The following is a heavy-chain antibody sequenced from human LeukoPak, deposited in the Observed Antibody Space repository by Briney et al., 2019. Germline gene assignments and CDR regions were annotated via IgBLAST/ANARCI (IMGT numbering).Heavy chain of an antibody. V-gene: IGHV7-4-1*02. J-gene: IGHJ6*03. D-gene: IGHD3-3*01. Sequence: ASVKVSCKASGYTFTSYAMNWVRQAPGQGLEWMGWINTNTGNPTYAQGFTGRFVFSLDTSVSTAYLQISSLKAEDTAVYYCARDAWRTRNYYMDVWGKGTTVTVSS. CDR3: ARDAWRTRNYYMDV. CDR1: GYTFTSYA. CDR2: INTNTGNP.